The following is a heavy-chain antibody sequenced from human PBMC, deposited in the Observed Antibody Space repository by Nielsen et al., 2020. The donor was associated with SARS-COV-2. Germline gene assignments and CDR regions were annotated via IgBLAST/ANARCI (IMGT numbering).Heavy chain of an antibody. V-gene: IGHV1-2*06. D-gene: IGHD6-19*01. CDR1: GYTFTGYF. Sequence: ASVKVSCKTSGYTFTGYFIHWVRQAPGQGLEWMGRVNPNTGGTDYAQNFQGRVIMTRDTSITTAYMELSSLTSDDTAVFFCARESKLGRRGWVYFDFWGQGALVTVSS. CDR2: VNPNTGGT. J-gene: IGHJ4*02. CDR3: ARESKLGRRGWVYFDF.